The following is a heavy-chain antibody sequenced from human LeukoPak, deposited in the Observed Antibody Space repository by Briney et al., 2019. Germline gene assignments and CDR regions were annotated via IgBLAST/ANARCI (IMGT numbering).Heavy chain of an antibody. CDR3: AKSYSYGPLGGAFDY. J-gene: IGHJ4*02. Sequence: GRSLRLSCAASGFTFDDYAMHWVRQAPGKGLEWVSVISWNSGSIGYADYVKGRFTISRDNAKNSLYLQMNSLRAEDTALYYCAKSYSYGPLGGAFDYWGQGTLVTVSS. CDR2: ISWNSGSI. CDR1: GFTFDDYA. V-gene: IGHV3-9*01. D-gene: IGHD5-18*01.